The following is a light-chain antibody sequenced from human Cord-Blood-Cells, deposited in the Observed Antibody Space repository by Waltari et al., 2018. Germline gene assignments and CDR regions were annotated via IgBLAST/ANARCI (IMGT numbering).Light chain of an antibody. CDR1: SSDVGGYNL. V-gene: IGLV2-23*01. J-gene: IGLJ3*02. CDR2: EGS. CDR3: CSYAGSSTWV. Sequence: QSALTQPASVSGSPGQSITISCTGTSSDVGGYNLVSWYQQHPGKAPKLMIYEGSKRPSGVSNRFSRSKSGNTASLTISGLQAEDEADYYCCSYAGSSTWVFGGGTKLTVL.